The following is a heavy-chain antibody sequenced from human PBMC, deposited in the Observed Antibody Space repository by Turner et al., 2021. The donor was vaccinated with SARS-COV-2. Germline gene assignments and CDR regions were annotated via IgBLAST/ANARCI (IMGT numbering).Heavy chain of an antibody. D-gene: IGHD4-17*01. Sequence: QVQLVPSGAEVKKPGSSVKFSCQASGGTFSSYAISWARQAPGQGLEWMGGIIPIFGTANYAQKFQGRVTITADESSSTAYMQLSSLRSEDTAVYYCARVSGDAYGVGFDYWGQGTLVTVSS. J-gene: IGHJ4*02. CDR1: GGTFSSYA. V-gene: IGHV1-69*01. CDR3: ARVSGDAYGVGFDY. CDR2: IIPIFGTA.